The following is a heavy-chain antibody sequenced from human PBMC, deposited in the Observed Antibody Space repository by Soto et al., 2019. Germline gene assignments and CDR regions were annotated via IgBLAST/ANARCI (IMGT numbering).Heavy chain of an antibody. D-gene: IGHD3-9*01. CDR1: GGIFHGYG. CDR3: ARDAPLRYFDWSPPPSGAFDI. J-gene: IGHJ3*02. CDR2: ISYSGSST. Sequence: GWSLRLSCAVPGGIFHGYGMHWVRQAPGNGLEWVAFISYSGSSTYYADSVKGRFTISRDNSKNTLYLQMNSLRAEDTAVYYCARDAPLRYFDWSPPPSGAFDIWGQGTMVT. V-gene: IGHV3-33*01.